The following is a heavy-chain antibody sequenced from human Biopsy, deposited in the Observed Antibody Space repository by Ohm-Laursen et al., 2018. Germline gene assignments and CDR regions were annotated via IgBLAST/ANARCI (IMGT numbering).Heavy chain of an antibody. V-gene: IGHV4-4*07. CDR1: GDTIRNYY. J-gene: IGHJ3*02. CDR3: AGIVLGPTNDAFDI. Sequence: SDTLSLTCTGSGDTIRNYYWSWIRQAAGKGLEWIGRIYPGGGTIYNPSLTSRVTMSVDTSKNHFSLNLNSVTAADTAVYYCAGIVLGPTNDAFDIWGQGTMVTVSS. D-gene: IGHD3-22*01. CDR2: IYPGGGT.